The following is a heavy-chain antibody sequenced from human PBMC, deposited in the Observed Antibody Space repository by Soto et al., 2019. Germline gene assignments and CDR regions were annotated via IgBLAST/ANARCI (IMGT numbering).Heavy chain of an antibody. CDR2: ISYDGSNK. CDR3: AKDGWELLLYGMDV. D-gene: IGHD1-26*01. Sequence: PGGSLRLSCAASGLTFSSYGMHWVRQAPGKGLEWVAVISYDGSNKYYADSVKGRFTISRDNSKNTLYLQMNSLRAEDTAVYYCAKDGWELLLYGMDVWGQGTTVTVSS. CDR1: GLTFSSYG. J-gene: IGHJ6*02. V-gene: IGHV3-30*18.